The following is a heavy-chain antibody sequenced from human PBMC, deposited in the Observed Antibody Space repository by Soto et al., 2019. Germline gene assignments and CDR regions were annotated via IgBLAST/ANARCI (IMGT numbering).Heavy chain of an antibody. D-gene: IGHD3-3*01. J-gene: IGHJ5*02. V-gene: IGHV1-3*01. CDR3: ARVFWSGPYNWFDP. CDR1: GYTFTSYA. Sequence: ASVKVSCKASGYTFTSYAMHWVRQAPGQRLEWMGWINAGNGNTKYSQKFQGRVTITRDTSASTAYMELSSLRSEDTAVYYCARVFWSGPYNWFDPWGQGTLVTVPQ. CDR2: INAGNGNT.